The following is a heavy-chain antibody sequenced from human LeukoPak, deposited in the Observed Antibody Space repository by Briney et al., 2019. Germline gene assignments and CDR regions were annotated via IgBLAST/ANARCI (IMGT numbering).Heavy chain of an antibody. D-gene: IGHD2-2*01. J-gene: IGHJ5*02. CDR2: IRWTGGST. Sequence: GGPLRLSRTASGFTFNSYPMSWVPQAPGKGLESVSAIRWTGGSTYYSDSVKGRFTISRDNSKNTLYLQMNSLRAEDTAVYYCAKDTIPYQLLHNWFDPWGEGTLVTVSS. V-gene: IGHV3-23*01. CDR1: GFTFNSYP. CDR3: AKDTIPYQLLHNWFDP.